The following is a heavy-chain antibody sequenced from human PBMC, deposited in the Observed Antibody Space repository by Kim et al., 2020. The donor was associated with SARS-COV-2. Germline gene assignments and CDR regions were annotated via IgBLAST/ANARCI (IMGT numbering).Heavy chain of an antibody. CDR2: ISRDSGHI. J-gene: IGHJ4*02. CDR3: AKDVGPGVGAFGY. V-gene: IGHV3-9*01. D-gene: IGHD1-26*01. CDR1: GFTFSDYA. Sequence: GGSLRLSCKTSGFTFSDYAMHWVRQRPEKGLEWVSGISRDSGHIDYADYVRGRFSISSDNAKNSLYLQMSSLRLADSGLYYCAKDVGPGVGAFGYWGQGKRVTVSS.